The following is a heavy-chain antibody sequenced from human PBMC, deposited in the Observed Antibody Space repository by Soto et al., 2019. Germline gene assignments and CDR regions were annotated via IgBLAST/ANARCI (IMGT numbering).Heavy chain of an antibody. J-gene: IGHJ5*02. CDR3: ARAVGWVAVAGNNWFDP. CDR2: ISAYNGNT. V-gene: IGHV1-18*01. Sequence: QVQLVQSGAEVKKPGASVKVSCKASGYTFTSYGISWVRQAPGQGLEWMGWISAYNGNTNYAQKLQGRVTMTTDTSTSTAYIELRSLRSDDTAVYYCARAVGWVAVAGNNWFDPWGQGTLVTVSS. CDR1: GYTFTSYG. D-gene: IGHD6-19*01.